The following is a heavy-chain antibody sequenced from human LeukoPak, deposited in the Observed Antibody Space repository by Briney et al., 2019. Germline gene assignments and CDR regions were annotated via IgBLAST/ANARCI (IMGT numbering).Heavy chain of an antibody. CDR3: ARGPLTGYSSGYYSH. CDR1: GGSISSGGYS. V-gene: IGHV4-30-2*01. CDR2: IYHSGST. Sequence: PSETLSLTCAVSGGSISSGGYSWSWIRQPPGKGLEWIGYIYHSGSTYYNPSLKSRVTISVDMSKNQFSLKLGSVTAADTAVYYCARGPLTGYSSGYYSHWGQGTLVTVSS. D-gene: IGHD6-19*01. J-gene: IGHJ4*02.